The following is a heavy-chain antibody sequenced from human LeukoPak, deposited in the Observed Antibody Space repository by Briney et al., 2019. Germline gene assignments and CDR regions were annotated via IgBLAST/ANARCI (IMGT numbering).Heavy chain of an antibody. D-gene: IGHD4-17*01. Sequence: GASVKVSCKASGYTFSDYYLHWVRQAPGQGLEWMGWINPNSGGTNFAQKFRGRVTMTRDTSITTAYMELTRLKSDDTAVYYCARPTYGDYARLDPWGQGTLVTVSS. CDR1: GYTFSDYY. CDR2: INPNSGGT. J-gene: IGHJ5*01. V-gene: IGHV1-2*02. CDR3: ARPTYGDYARLDP.